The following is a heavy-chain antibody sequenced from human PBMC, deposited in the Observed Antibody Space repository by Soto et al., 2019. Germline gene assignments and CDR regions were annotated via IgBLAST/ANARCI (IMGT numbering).Heavy chain of an antibody. Sequence: GGSLRLSCAASGFTFSSYSMNWVRQAPGKGLEWVSSISSSSSYIYYADSVKGRFTISRDNAKNSLYLQMNSLRAEDTAVYYCAREGANTEDYSSGWYDSYDFDYWGQGTLVTVSS. D-gene: IGHD6-19*01. CDR2: ISSSSSYI. V-gene: IGHV3-21*01. CDR1: GFTFSSYS. J-gene: IGHJ4*02. CDR3: AREGANTEDYSSGWYDSYDFDY.